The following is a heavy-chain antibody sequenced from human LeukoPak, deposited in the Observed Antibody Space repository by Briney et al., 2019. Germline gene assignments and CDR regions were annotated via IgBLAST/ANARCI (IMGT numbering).Heavy chain of an antibody. D-gene: IGHD6-13*01. J-gene: IGHJ4*02. V-gene: IGHV3-23*01. Sequence: GGSLRLSCAASGFTFSSYAMSWVRQAPGKGLEWVSGISGSGGSTYYADSVKGRFTISRDKSKNTLYLQMNSLRAEDTAVYYCARDSGWWRFDFWGQGTLVTVSS. CDR2: ISGSGGST. CDR1: GFTFSSYA. CDR3: ARDSGWWRFDF.